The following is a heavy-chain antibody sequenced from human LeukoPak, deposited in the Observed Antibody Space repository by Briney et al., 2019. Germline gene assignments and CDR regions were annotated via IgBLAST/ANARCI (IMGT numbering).Heavy chain of an antibody. V-gene: IGHV4-4*07. J-gene: IGHJ4*02. D-gene: IGHD3-22*01. CDR2: IYISGST. Sequence: SETLSLTCTVSDPSFSDYYWHWIRQPAGKALEGIGRIYISGSTNYNLSLKSRVTMSVGMSKTQFSLKLRSVTAADTAVYYCARASYDSSGYYYFDYWGQGILVTVSS. CDR1: DPSFSDYY. CDR3: ARASYDSSGYYYFDY.